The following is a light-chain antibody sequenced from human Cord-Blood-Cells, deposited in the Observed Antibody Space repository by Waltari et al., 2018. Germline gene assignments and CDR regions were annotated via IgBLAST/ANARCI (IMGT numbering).Light chain of an antibody. CDR3: MQGTHWPFT. V-gene: IGKV2-30*01. CDR2: KVS. CDR1: QSLVYSDGNTY. J-gene: IGKJ3*01. Sequence: DVVMTQSPLSLPVTLGQPASIPCRSSQSLVYSDGNTYLNWFQQRPGQSPRRLIYKVSNRDSGVPDRFSGSGSGTDFTLKISRVEAGDVGVYYCMQGTHWPFTFGPGTKVDIK.